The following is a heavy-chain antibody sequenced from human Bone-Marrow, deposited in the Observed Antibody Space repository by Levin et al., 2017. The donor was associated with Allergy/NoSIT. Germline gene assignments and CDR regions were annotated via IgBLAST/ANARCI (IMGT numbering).Heavy chain of an antibody. Sequence: PGGSLRLSCAASGFTFSNYAIYWVRQAPGKGLEWVSAISGSGGRTYYADSVKGRFTISRDNSKNTVWLQMNSLRAEDTAVYYCAKDVRGGDTTGRGYWGQGTLVTVSS. J-gene: IGHJ4*02. CDR2: ISGSGGRT. D-gene: IGHD1-26*01. V-gene: IGHV3-23*01. CDR1: GFTFSNYA. CDR3: AKDVRGGDTTGRGY.